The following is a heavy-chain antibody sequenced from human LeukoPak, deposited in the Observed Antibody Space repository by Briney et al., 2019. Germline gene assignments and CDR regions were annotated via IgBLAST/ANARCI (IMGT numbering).Heavy chain of an antibody. Sequence: ASVKVSCKASGYTFTYYYIHWVRQAPGQGLEWIGWITPSSGGTTYAQRFQGRVTMTRYTSISIVYMELSRLRTDDTAVYYCARGTAPVLQYLDWLYMDVWGEGTTVTVSS. CDR3: ARGTAPVLQYLDWLYMDV. CDR1: GYTFTYYY. V-gene: IGHV1-2*02. J-gene: IGHJ6*03. CDR2: ITPSSGGT. D-gene: IGHD3-9*01.